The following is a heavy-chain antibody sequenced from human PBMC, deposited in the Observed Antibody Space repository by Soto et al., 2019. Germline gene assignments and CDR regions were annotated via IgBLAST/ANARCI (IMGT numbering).Heavy chain of an antibody. V-gene: IGHV3-9*01. CDR1: GFTFDDYA. Sequence: EVQLVESGGGLVQPGRSLRLSCAASGFTFDDYAMHWFRQFPGKGLECVSGINWNSGSIGYGDSVKGRFAISRDNAKHSLHLQMNRLSAEDTAFYYCVKDESINWYSGHFRHWGPGPLVNASS. J-gene: IGHJ1*01. D-gene: IGHD6-13*01. CDR3: VKDESINWYSGHFRH. CDR2: INWNSGSI.